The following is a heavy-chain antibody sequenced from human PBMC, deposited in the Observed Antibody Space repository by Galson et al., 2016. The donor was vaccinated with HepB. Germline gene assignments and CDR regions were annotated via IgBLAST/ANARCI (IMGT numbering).Heavy chain of an antibody. CDR3: RTNDY. V-gene: IGHV3-11*01. D-gene: IGHD2-2*01. CDR2: ISNTGGNTK. J-gene: IGHJ4*02. Sequence: SLRLSCAASGFTFSDYYMNWIRQAPGKGLEWVSFISNTGGNTKYYADSVKGRFTISRDNAKNSLYLQMNSLRAEDTAVYYRRTNDYWGQGTLVTVSS. CDR1: GFTFSDYY.